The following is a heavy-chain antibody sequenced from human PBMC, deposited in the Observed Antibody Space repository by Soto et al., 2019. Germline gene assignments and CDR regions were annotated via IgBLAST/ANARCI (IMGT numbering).Heavy chain of an antibody. CDR1: GGSISSGGYY. V-gene: IGHV4-31*03. Sequence: QVQLQESGPGLVKPSQTLSLTCTVSGGSISSGGYYWSWIRQHPGKGLEWIGYIYYSGSTYYNPSLKRRVTISVDTSKNQLSLTLSSVTAADTAVYYCARVCGGDCHYGMDVWGQGTTVTVSS. D-gene: IGHD2-21*02. CDR2: IYYSGST. J-gene: IGHJ6*02. CDR3: ARVCGGDCHYGMDV.